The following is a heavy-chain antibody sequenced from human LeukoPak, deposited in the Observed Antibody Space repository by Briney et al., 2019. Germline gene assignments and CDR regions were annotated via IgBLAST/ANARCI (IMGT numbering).Heavy chain of an antibody. D-gene: IGHD2-15*01. CDR1: GFTFSSND. J-gene: IGHJ4*02. CDR3: ARDGGRREDY. Sequence: GGSLRLSCEASGFTFSSNDMHWVRQAPGKGLEWVSYISSSSSTIYYADSVKGRFTISRDNAKNSLYLQMNSLRAEDTAVYYCARDGGRREDYWGQGALVTVSS. CDR2: ISSSSSTI. V-gene: IGHV3-48*01.